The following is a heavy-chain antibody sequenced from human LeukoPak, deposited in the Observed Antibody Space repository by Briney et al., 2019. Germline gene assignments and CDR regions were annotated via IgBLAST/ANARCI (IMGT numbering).Heavy chain of an antibody. Sequence: PSETLSLTCTVSGGSISSGGYYWSWIRQQQGKGLEWIGYIYSSGSTYYNPSLKSRVTISVDTTKNQFSLKLSSVTAADTAVYYCAREGSGSFDYWGQGTLVTVSS. J-gene: IGHJ4*02. CDR1: GGSISSGGYY. CDR2: IYSSGST. V-gene: IGHV4-31*03. CDR3: AREGSGSFDY. D-gene: IGHD1-26*01.